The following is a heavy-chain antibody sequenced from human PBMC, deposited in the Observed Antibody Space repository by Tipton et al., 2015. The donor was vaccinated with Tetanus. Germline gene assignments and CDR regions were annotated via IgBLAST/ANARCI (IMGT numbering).Heavy chain of an antibody. Sequence: QSGAEVKKPGSSVKVSCKASGGTFTSYAFSWVRQAPGQGLEWMGTILPIFGTTNYAQKFQGRVTITADKSTRTVYMELSSLRSGGAAIFYCARDYDGSEPYDYGGQGPLVTVSS. CDR1: GGTFTSYA. J-gene: IGHJ4*01. CDR2: ILPIFGTT. CDR3: ARDYDGSEPYDY. V-gene: IGHV1-69*06. D-gene: IGHD3-10*01.